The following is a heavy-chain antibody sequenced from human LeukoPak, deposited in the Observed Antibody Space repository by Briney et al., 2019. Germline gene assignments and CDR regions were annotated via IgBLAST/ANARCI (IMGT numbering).Heavy chain of an antibody. CDR3: ARGYGSGSYPPYYYYGMDV. V-gene: IGHV3-33*01. CDR2: IWYDGSNK. Sequence: GGSLRLSCAASGFTFSSYGMHWVRQAPGKGLEWVAVIWYDGSNKYYADSVKGRFTISRDNSTNTLYLQMNSLRAEDTAVYYCARGYGSGSYPPYYYYGMDVWGQGTTVTVSS. D-gene: IGHD3-10*01. CDR1: GFTFSSYG. J-gene: IGHJ6*02.